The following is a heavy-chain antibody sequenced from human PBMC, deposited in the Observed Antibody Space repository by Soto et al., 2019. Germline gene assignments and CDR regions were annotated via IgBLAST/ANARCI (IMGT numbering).Heavy chain of an antibody. CDR2: IYYSGST. J-gene: IGHJ5*02. D-gene: IGHD3-10*01. Sequence: QVQLQESGPGLVKPSQTLSLTCTVSGGSISSGGYYWSWIRQHPGKGLEWIGYIYYSGSTYYNPSPQSRVTISVETSKKQFSLKLSSVSAADTAVYFWASDVPSYGSGSNWFDPWGQGTLVTVSS. CDR1: GGSISSGGYY. V-gene: IGHV4-31*03. CDR3: ASDVPSYGSGSNWFDP.